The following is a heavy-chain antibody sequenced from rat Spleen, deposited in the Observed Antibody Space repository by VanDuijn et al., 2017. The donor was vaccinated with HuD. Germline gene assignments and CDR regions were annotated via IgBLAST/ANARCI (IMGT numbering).Heavy chain of an antibody. CDR2: ISYDATAP. Sequence: EVQLVESGGGLVQPGRSMKLSCAASGLSFSNYDMAWVRQAPTKGLEWVATISYDATAPYYRDSVKGRFTISRDNAKSTLYMQMDSLRSEDTATYYCARRGIYYYDSWFAYWGQGVMVTVSS. J-gene: IGHJ2*01. CDR1: GLSFSNYD. V-gene: IGHV5-29*01. D-gene: IGHD1-12*02. CDR3: ARRGIYYYDSWFAY.